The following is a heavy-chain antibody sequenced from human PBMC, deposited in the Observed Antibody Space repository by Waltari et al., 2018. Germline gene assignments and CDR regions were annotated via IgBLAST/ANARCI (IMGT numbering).Heavy chain of an antibody. CDR3: AKLMNVNIVATPDY. Sequence: EVQLLESGGGLVQPGGSLRLSCAAAGFTFSSYAMSWVRQAPGKGLEWVSAISGSGGSTYYADSVKGRFTISRDNSKNTLYLQMNSLRAEDTAVYYCAKLMNVNIVATPDYWGQGTLVTVSS. J-gene: IGHJ4*02. CDR2: ISGSGGST. D-gene: IGHD5-12*01. V-gene: IGHV3-23*01. CDR1: GFTFSSYA.